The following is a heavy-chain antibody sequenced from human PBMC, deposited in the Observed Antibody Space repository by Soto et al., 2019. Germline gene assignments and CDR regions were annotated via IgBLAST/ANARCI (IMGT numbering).Heavy chain of an antibody. V-gene: IGHV4-34*01. Sequence: PSETLSLTCAVYGGSFSGYYWSWIRQPPGKGLEWIGEINHSGSTNYNPSLKSRVTISVDTSKNQFSLKLSSVTAADTAVYYCARSKGYCSGGSCYAFYYYYYYMDVWGKGTTVTVSS. CDR1: GGSFSGYY. CDR2: INHSGST. CDR3: ARSKGYCSGGSCYAFYYYYYYMDV. D-gene: IGHD2-15*01. J-gene: IGHJ6*03.